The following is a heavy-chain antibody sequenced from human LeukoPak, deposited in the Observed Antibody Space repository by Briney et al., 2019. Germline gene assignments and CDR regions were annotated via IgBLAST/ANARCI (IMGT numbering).Heavy chain of an antibody. CDR2: FDPEDGET. V-gene: IGHV1-24*01. CDR3: AIPHYYDSSVSAFDI. D-gene: IGHD3-22*01. CDR1: GYIFTGYY. Sequence: ASVKVSCKASGYIFTGYYMHWVRQAPGQGLEWMGGFDPEDGETIYAQKFQGRVTMTEDTSTDTAYMELSSLRSEDTAVYYCAIPHYYDSSVSAFDIWGQGTMVTVSS. J-gene: IGHJ3*02.